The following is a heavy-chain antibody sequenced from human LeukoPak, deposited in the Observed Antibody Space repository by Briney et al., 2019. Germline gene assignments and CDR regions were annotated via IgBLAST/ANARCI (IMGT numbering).Heavy chain of an antibody. V-gene: IGHV4-34*01. CDR2: INHSGST. Sequence: PPETLSLTCAVYGGSFSGYYWSWIRQPPGKGLEWIGEINHSGSTNYNPSLKSRVTISVDTSKNQFSLKLSSVTAADTAVYYCVRGSAAAGTRYGYYYYMDVWGKGTTVTVSS. CDR1: GGSFSGYY. CDR3: VRGSAAAGTRYGYYYYMDV. J-gene: IGHJ6*03. D-gene: IGHD6-13*01.